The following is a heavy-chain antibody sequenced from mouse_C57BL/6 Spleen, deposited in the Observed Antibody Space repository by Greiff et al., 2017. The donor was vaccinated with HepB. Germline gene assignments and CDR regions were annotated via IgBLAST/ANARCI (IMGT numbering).Heavy chain of an antibody. CDR3: ARSGYSKGYYAMDY. D-gene: IGHD2-5*01. CDR2: IHPNSGST. J-gene: IGHJ4*01. CDR1: GYTFTSYW. Sequence: VQLQQPGAELVKPGASVKLSCKASGYTFTSYWMHWVKQRPGQGLEWIGMIHPNSGSTNYNEKFKSKATLTVDKSSSTAYMQISSLTSEDSAVYYCARSGYSKGYYAMDYWGQGTSVTVSS. V-gene: IGHV1-64*01.